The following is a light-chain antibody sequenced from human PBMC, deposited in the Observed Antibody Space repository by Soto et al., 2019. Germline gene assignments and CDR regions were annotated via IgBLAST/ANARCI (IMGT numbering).Light chain of an antibody. CDR1: QSVSSSY. CDR3: RRYGSSPQT. V-gene: IGKV3-20*01. J-gene: IGKJ1*01. CDR2: GAS. Sequence: EVVLTKSPDTLSLSPGERATLSCRASQSVSSSYLAWYQQKPGQAPRLLIYGASSRATGIPDRFSGSGSGTDFTLTISRLEPEDFAVYYCRRYGSSPQTSCQGTKVDIK.